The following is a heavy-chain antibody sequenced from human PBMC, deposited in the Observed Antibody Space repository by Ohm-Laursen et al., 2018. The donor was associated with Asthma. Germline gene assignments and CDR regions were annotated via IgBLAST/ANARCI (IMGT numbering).Heavy chain of an antibody. D-gene: IGHD3-22*01. V-gene: IGHV1-46*01. CDR2: INPSGGST. CDR3: ARDGIYYYDSSGYYYENWFDP. CDR1: GYTFTSYY. Sequence: ASVKVSCKASGYTFTSYYMHWVRQAPGQGLEWMGIINPSGGSTSYAQKFQGRVTMTRDTSTSTVYMELSSLRSEDTAVYYCARDGIYYYDSSGYYYENWFDPWGQGTLVTVSS. J-gene: IGHJ5*02.